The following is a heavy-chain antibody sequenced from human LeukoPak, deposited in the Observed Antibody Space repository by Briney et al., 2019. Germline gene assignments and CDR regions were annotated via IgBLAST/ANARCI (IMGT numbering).Heavy chain of an antibody. Sequence: GGSLRLSCAASGFTFSSYSMNWVRQAPGKGLEWVSYISSSSSIIYYADSVKGRFTISRDNAKNSLYLQMNSLRAEDTAVYYCARVDDYAPLSAKYGMDVWGQGTTVTVSS. J-gene: IGHJ6*02. CDR2: ISSSSSII. V-gene: IGHV3-48*01. CDR1: GFTFSSYS. CDR3: ARVDDYAPLSAKYGMDV. D-gene: IGHD4-17*01.